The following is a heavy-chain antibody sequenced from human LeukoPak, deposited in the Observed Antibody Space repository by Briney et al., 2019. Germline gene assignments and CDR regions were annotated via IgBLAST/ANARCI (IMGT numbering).Heavy chain of an antibody. CDR3: ARGHSWDFWSGSPFYYYYYMDV. Sequence: ASVKVSCKASGYTFTSYDINWVRQATGQGLEWMGWMNPNSGNTGYAQKFQGRVTITRNTSISTAYMELSSLRSEDTAVYYCARGHSWDFWSGSPFYYYYYMDVWGKGTTVTVSS. J-gene: IGHJ6*03. D-gene: IGHD3-3*01. CDR2: MNPNSGNT. V-gene: IGHV1-8*03. CDR1: GYTFTSYD.